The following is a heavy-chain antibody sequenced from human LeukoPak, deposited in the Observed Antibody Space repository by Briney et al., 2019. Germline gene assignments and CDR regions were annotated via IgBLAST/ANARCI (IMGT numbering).Heavy chain of an antibody. Sequence: PGGSLRLSCAASGFTVSSNYMSWVRQAPGKGLEWVSVIYSGGNTYYADSVRGRVTISRDNSKNTLYLQMNSLRAEDTAVYYCARLYSNSFLYWGQGTLVTVSS. D-gene: IGHD6-6*01. J-gene: IGHJ4*02. CDR3: ARLYSNSFLY. CDR2: IYSGGNT. V-gene: IGHV3-53*01. CDR1: GFTVSSNY.